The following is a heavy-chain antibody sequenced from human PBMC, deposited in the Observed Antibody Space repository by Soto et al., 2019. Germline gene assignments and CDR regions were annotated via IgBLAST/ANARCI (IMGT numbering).Heavy chain of an antibody. Sequence: QVQLVQSGAEVKKPGSSVKVSCKASGGTFSSYAISWVRQAPGQGLEWMGGIIPIFGTANYAQKFQGRVTITADESTSKAYMELSSLRSEDTAVYYCARGMDIVVVVAATRYYYGMDVWGQGTTVTVSS. CDR3: ARGMDIVVVVAATRYYYGMDV. CDR1: GGTFSSYA. J-gene: IGHJ6*02. CDR2: IIPIFGTA. V-gene: IGHV1-69*01. D-gene: IGHD2-15*01.